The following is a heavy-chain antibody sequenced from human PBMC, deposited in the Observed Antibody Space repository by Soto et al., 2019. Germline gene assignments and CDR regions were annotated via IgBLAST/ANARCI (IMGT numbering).Heavy chain of an antibody. V-gene: IGHV3-64*01. CDR2: ISSNGGST. J-gene: IGHJ4*02. D-gene: IGHD6-13*01. Sequence: EVQLVESGGGLVQPGGSLRLSCAASGFTFSSYAMHWVRQAPGKGLEYVSAISSNGGSTYYANSVKGSFTISRDNSKNTPDLEMGSLRGEDMAVYYCASDSAAAGSFDYWGQGTLVTVSS. CDR1: GFTFSSYA. CDR3: ASDSAAAGSFDY.